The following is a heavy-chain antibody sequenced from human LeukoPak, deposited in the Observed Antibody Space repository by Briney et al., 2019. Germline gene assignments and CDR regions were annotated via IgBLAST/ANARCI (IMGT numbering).Heavy chain of an antibody. J-gene: IGHJ4*02. CDR2: IYNGGST. V-gene: IGHV3-66*02. Sequence: PGGSLRLSCAASGFTISNNYMTWVRQAPGKGLEWVSVIYNGGSTYYADSVKGRFTISRDNSQNTLCLQIKSLRAGDTAVYYCARGTYGGIDYWGQGTLVTVSS. CDR1: GFTISNNY. CDR3: ARGTYGGIDY. D-gene: IGHD4-23*01.